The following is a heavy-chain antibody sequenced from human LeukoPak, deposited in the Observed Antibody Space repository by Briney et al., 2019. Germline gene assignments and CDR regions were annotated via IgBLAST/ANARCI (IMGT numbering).Heavy chain of an antibody. V-gene: IGHV6-1*01. CDR2: TYYRSKWYN. Sequence: SQTLSLTCAISGDSVSSNSAAWNWIRQSPSRGLEWLGRTYYRSKWYNDYAVSVKSRITINPDTSKNQFSLKLSSVTAADTAVYYCATPPNFGVVMGAFDIWGQGTMVTVSS. CDR3: ATPPNFGVVMGAFDI. D-gene: IGHD3-3*01. CDR1: GDSVSSNSAA. J-gene: IGHJ3*02.